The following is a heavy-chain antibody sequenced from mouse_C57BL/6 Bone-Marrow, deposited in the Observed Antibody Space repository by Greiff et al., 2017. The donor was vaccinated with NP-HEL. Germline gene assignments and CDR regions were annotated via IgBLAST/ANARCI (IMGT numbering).Heavy chain of an antibody. D-gene: IGHD2-13*01. V-gene: IGHV1-72*01. J-gene: IGHJ4*01. CDR2: IDPNSGGT. CDR3: ARGRTRRYYAMDY. CDR1: GYTFTSYW. Sequence: QLQQPGAELVKPGASVKLSCKASGYTFTSYWMHWVKQRPGRGLEWIGRIDPNSGGTKYNEKFKSKATLTVDKPSSTAYMQLSSLTSADSAVYYCARGRTRRYYAMDYWGQGTSVTVSS.